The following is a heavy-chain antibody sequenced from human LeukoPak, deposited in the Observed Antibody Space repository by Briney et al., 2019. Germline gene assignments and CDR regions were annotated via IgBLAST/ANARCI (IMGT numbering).Heavy chain of an antibody. Sequence: GGPLRLSCAASGFIFSNYWMSWVRQAPGKGLEWVANIKHDRSEKYYVDSVKGRFTISRDNAKNSLYLQMNSLRAEDTAVYYCANAYSPDYWGQGTLVTVSS. CDR3: ANAYSPDY. CDR1: GFIFSNYW. CDR2: IKHDRSEK. V-gene: IGHV3-7*01. J-gene: IGHJ4*02. D-gene: IGHD6-13*01.